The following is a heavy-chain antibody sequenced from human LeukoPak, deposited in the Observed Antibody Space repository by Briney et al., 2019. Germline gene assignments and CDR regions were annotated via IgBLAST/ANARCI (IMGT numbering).Heavy chain of an antibody. CDR3: ARDVGSSWYGVDY. J-gene: IGHJ4*02. CDR2: ISTYNENT. Sequence: XGWISTYNENTNYAQKLQGRVTMTTDTSTSTAYMELRSLRSGDTAVYYCARDVGSSWYGVDYWGQGTLVTVSS. V-gene: IGHV1-18*01. D-gene: IGHD6-13*01.